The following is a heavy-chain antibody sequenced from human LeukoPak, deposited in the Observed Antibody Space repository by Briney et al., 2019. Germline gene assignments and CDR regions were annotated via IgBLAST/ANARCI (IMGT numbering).Heavy chain of an antibody. J-gene: IGHJ3*01. V-gene: IGHV3-30*02. CDR3: AKVSLSMV. Sequence: PGGSLRLSCAASGFTFSSYGMHWVRQAPDKGLEWVAFTRYDGSRKYYADSVKGRFTISRDNSKNTLYLQMNSLRAEDTAMYYCAKVSLSMVWGQGTMVSVSS. CDR2: TRYDGSRK. D-gene: IGHD2-8*01. CDR1: GFTFSSYG.